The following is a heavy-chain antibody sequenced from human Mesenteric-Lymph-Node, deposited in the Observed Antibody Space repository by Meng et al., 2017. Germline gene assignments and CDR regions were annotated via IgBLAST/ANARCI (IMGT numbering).Heavy chain of an antibody. CDR1: GLMLRSFE. CDR3: ARGRGVDY. V-gene: IGHV3-48*03. CDR2: ISNTGSTI. Sequence: GESLKISCAASGLMLRSFEMNWVRQAPGKGLEWVSYISNTGSTIYYANSVKGRFTISRDNAKNSLYLQMNRLRAEDTAVYYCARGRGVDYLGQGTLVTVSS. J-gene: IGHJ4*02.